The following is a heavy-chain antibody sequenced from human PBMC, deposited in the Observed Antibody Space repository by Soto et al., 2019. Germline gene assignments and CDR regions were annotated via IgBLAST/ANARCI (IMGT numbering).Heavy chain of an antibody. CDR3: ARGRENHPQAFDI. J-gene: IGHJ3*02. V-gene: IGHV1-8*01. Sequence: ASVKVSCKASGYTFTSYDINWVRQATGQGLEWMGWMNPNSGNTGYAQKLQGRVTMTTDTSTSTAYMELRSLRSDDTAVYYCARGRENHPQAFDIWGQGKMVTVSS. CDR1: GYTFTSYD. CDR2: MNPNSGNT.